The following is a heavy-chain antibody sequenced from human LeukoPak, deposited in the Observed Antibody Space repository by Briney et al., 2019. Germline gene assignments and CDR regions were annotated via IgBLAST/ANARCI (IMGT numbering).Heavy chain of an antibody. CDR3: AKALDQWSGYYFDY. Sequence: GGSLRLSCAASGFTFSNYAMSWVRQAPGKGLEWVSAISGSGGGTYYADSVKGRFTISRDNSKNTLYLQMNSLRAEDTAVYYCAKALDQWSGYYFDYWGQGILVTVSS. J-gene: IGHJ4*02. CDR2: ISGSGGGT. CDR1: GFTFSNYA. D-gene: IGHD2-15*01. V-gene: IGHV3-23*01.